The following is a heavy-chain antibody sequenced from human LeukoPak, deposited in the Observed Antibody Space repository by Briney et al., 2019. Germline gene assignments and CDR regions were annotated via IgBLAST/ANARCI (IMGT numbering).Heavy chain of an antibody. CDR2: IKEDGNED. V-gene: IGHV3-7*02. CDR3: TRGDRGYAESLY. CDR1: GFSFREHW. D-gene: IGHD5-12*01. J-gene: IGHJ4*02. Sequence: PGGSLRLSCTVSGFSFREHWMSWVRQAPGKGREWVGNIKEDGNEDYYVDSVEGRFVIFRDNAKNSLYLQMHSLRAEDTAVYYCTRGDRGYAESLYWGRGTLVTVSS.